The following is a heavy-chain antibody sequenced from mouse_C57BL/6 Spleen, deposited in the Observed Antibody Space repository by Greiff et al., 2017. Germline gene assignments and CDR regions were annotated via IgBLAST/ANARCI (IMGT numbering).Heavy chain of an antibody. Sequence: QVQLQQSGPGLVQPSQSLSITCTVSGFSLTSYGVHWVRQSPGKGLAWLGVIWSGGSTDYNAAFISRLSISKDNSKSQVFFKMNSLQADDTAIYYCARNGYDGAWFAYWGQGTLVTVSA. J-gene: IGHJ3*01. CDR3: ARNGYDGAWFAY. CDR2: IWSGGST. V-gene: IGHV2-2*01. D-gene: IGHD2-2*01. CDR1: GFSLTSYG.